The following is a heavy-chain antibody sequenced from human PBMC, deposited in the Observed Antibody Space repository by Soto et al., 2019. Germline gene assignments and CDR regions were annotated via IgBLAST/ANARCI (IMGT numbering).Heavy chain of an antibody. CDR2: MNPNSGNT. V-gene: IGHV1-8*01. CDR3: ARGGVYDFWSGYYSDYYYYYMDV. D-gene: IGHD3-3*01. J-gene: IGHJ6*03. CDR1: GYTFTSYD. Sequence: ASVKVSCKASGYTFTSYDINWVRQATGQGLEWMGWMNPNSGNTGYAQKFQGRVTMTRNTSISTAYMKLSSLRSEDTAVYYCARGGVYDFWSGYYSDYYYYYMDVWGKGTTVTVSS.